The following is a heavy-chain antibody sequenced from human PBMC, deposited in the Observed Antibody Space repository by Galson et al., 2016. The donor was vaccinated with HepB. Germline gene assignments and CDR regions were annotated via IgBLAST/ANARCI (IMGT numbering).Heavy chain of an antibody. Sequence: SLRLPCAASGFSFSTYAMHWVRQAPGKGLEWVAVISYHGRNKYYTDSVKGRFTISRDNSKNTLSLQMNSLRAEDTAVYYCARDREGVGDFGVVIVQPNWFDPWGQGTLVTVSS. D-gene: IGHD3-3*01. J-gene: IGHJ5*02. CDR2: ISYHGRNK. CDR3: ARDREGVGDFGVVIVQPNWFDP. CDR1: GFSFSTYA. V-gene: IGHV3-30*04.